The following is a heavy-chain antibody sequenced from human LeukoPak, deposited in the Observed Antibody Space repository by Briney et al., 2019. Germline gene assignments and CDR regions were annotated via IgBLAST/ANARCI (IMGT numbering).Heavy chain of an antibody. D-gene: IGHD2-15*01. J-gene: IGHJ4*02. CDR1: GFTFSSYA. Sequence: GGSLRLSCSASGFTFSSYAMHWVRQAPGKGLEWVSGISGSGGSTYYADSVKGRFTISRDNSKNTLYLQMNSLRVEDTAVYYCAKDRGRTWVQVANWGQGTLVTVSS. CDR2: ISGSGGST. CDR3: AKDRGRTWVQVAN. V-gene: IGHV3-23*01.